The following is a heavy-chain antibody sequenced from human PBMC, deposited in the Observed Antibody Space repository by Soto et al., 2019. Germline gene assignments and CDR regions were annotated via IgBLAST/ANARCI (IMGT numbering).Heavy chain of an antibody. J-gene: IGHJ6*03. Sequence: ASVKVSCKASGYTFTSYGISWVQQAPGQGLEWMGWISAYNGNTNYAQKLQGRVTMTTGTSTSTAYMELRSLRSNDTAVYYCARSGRAATLYYYYYMDVWGKGTTVTVSS. V-gene: IGHV1-18*01. CDR3: ARSGRAATLYYYYYMDV. CDR1: GYTFTSYG. CDR2: ISAYNGNT. D-gene: IGHD2-15*01.